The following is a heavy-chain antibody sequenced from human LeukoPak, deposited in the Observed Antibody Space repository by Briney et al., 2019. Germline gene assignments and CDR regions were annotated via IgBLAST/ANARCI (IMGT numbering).Heavy chain of an antibody. Sequence: GGSLRLSCAASGFTFSSYAMSWVRQAPGKGLEWVSAISGSGGSTYYADSVKGRFTISRDNSMNTLYLQMNSLRAEDTAVYYCAKDNRGGYYYDSSGPLRYGMDVWGQGTTVTVSS. CDR1: GFTFSSYA. CDR3: AKDNRGGYYYDSSGPLRYGMDV. V-gene: IGHV3-23*01. CDR2: ISGSGGST. D-gene: IGHD3-22*01. J-gene: IGHJ6*02.